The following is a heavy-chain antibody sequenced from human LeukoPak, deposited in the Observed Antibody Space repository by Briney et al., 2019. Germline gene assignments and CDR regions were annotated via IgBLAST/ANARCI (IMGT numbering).Heavy chain of an antibody. CDR1: GYTFTSYA. V-gene: IGHV7-4-1*02. CDR3: ARSGRVGLSGGSYYLYYFDY. CDR2: INTNTGNP. D-gene: IGHD1-26*01. J-gene: IGHJ4*02. Sequence: GASVKVSCKASGYTFTSYAMNWVRQAPGQGLEWMGWINTNTGNPTYAQGFTGRFVFSLDTSVSTAYLQISSLKAEDTAVYYCARSGRVGLSGGSYYLYYFDYWGQGTLVTVSS.